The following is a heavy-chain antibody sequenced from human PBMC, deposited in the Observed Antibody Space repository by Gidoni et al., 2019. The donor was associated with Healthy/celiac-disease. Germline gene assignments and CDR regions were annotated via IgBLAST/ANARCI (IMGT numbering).Heavy chain of an antibody. CDR3: ARVGEAWELTHAFDI. V-gene: IGHV4-61*02. CDR1: GGSISSGNYY. J-gene: IGHJ3*02. D-gene: IGHD1-26*01. Sequence: QVQLQESGPGLVKPSQTLSLTCTVSGGSISSGNYYWSWIRQPDGKELDWIGRIYSSGSTNYNPSLKSRVTISLDTSKNQFSLKLSSVTAADTAVYYCARVGEAWELTHAFDIWGQGTMVTVSS. CDR2: IYSSGST.